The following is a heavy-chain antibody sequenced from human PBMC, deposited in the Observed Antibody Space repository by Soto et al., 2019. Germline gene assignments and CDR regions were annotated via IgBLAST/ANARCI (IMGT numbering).Heavy chain of an antibody. CDR1: GGSISSGGYY. D-gene: IGHD3-10*01. CDR2: IYYSGST. Sequence: PSETLSLTCTVSGGSISSGGYYWSWIRQHPGKGLEWIGYIYYSGSTYYNPSLKSRVTISVDTFKNQFSLKLSSVTAADTAVYYCASGITMVRGSWFDPWGQGTLVTVSS. V-gene: IGHV4-31*03. CDR3: ASGITMVRGSWFDP. J-gene: IGHJ5*02.